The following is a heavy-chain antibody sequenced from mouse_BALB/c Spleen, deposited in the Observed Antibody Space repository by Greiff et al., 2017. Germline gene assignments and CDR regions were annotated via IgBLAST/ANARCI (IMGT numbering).Heavy chain of an antibody. D-gene: IGHD1-1*01. CDR1: GFSLSTYGIG. Sequence: QVTLKVSGPGILQPSQTLSLTCSFSGFSLSTYGIGVGWIRQPSGKGLEWLAHIWWNDNKYYNTALKSRLTISKDTSNNQVFLKIASVDTADTATYYCARIITTVVATRGYYAMDYWGQGTSVTVSS. J-gene: IGHJ4*01. CDR3: ARIITTVVATRGYYAMDY. CDR2: IWWNDNK. V-gene: IGHV8-11*01.